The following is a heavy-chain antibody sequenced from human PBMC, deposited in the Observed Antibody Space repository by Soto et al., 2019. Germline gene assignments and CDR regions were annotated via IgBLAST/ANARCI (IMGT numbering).Heavy chain of an antibody. Sequence: GSLRLSCTASGFTFGDYAMSWVRQAPGKGLEWVGFIRSKAYGGTTEYTASVKGRFTISRDDSKSIAYLQMNSLKTEDTAVYYCTRAADDAFDIWGQGTMVTVSS. CDR2: IRSKAYGGTT. CDR1: GFTFGDYA. CDR3: TRAADDAFDI. J-gene: IGHJ3*02. D-gene: IGHD6-13*01. V-gene: IGHV3-49*04.